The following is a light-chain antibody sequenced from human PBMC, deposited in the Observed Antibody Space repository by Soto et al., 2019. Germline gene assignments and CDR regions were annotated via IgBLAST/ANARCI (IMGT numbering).Light chain of an antibody. J-gene: IGKJ1*01. V-gene: IGKV1-5*03. CDR2: KAS. CDR3: QQYNSFPT. Sequence: DIQMTQSPSTLSASVGDRVTITCRASQSISNWLAWYQQKPGKAPKLLIYKASSLESGVPSRFSGSGSGTEFTLTISSLQPDDFATYYCQQYNSFPTFGQGTKVE. CDR1: QSISNW.